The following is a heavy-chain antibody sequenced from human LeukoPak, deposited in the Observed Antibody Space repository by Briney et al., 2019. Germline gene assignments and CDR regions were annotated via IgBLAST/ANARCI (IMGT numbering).Heavy chain of an antibody. CDR2: ITDGGEP. CDR1: GFTFSDYG. Sequence: GGSLRLSCAASGFTFSDYGMSWVRQAPGKGLEWVSTITDGGEPYYADSVKGRFTISRDNSQDTLDLQMDSLRVEDMAIYYCAKDYYGSGSHAFDTWGQGTVVTVSS. J-gene: IGHJ3*02. CDR3: AKDYYGSGSHAFDT. V-gene: IGHV3-23*01. D-gene: IGHD3-10*01.